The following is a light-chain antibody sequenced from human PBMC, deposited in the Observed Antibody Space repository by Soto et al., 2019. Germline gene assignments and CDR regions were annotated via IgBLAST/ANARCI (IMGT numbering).Light chain of an antibody. Sequence: DIQLTQSPSFLSASVGDRVTITCRASQGISSYLVWYQQKPGKAPKLLIYAASTLQSGVPSRFSGSGSGTEFTLTISSLQPEDFATYYCQQVNSYPSFGHGTKLEIK. J-gene: IGKJ2*01. CDR1: QGISSY. CDR3: QQVNSYPS. V-gene: IGKV1-9*01. CDR2: AAS.